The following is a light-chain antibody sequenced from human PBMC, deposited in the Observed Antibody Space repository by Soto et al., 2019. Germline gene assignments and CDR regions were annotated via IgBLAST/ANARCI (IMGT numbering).Light chain of an antibody. Sequence: DIQMTQSPSSLSASVGDRVSITCRASQSISANLNWFQQKPGRAPNLLIYATSTLQSGVPSRFSGTRSGTDFTLTISTLQPEDSATCYCQRRYAIPLTFGGGTKVDIK. CDR2: ATS. J-gene: IGKJ4*01. CDR1: QSISAN. CDR3: QRRYAIPLT. V-gene: IGKV1-39*01.